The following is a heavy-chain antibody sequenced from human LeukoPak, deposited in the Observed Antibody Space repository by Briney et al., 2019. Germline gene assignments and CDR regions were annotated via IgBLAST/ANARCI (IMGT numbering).Heavy chain of an antibody. Sequence: GGSQRLSCAASGSTFTSSWMSWVRQAPGKGLEWVANINEPGTEQFYADSVKGRFTLSRDNAKNSVHLLMSSLRVEDTAVYYCARDWEHARYNWGQGTLVIVS. V-gene: IGHV3-7*01. D-gene: IGHD1/OR15-1a*01. CDR2: INEPGTEQ. CDR3: ARDWEHARYN. CDR1: GSTFTSSW. J-gene: IGHJ4*02.